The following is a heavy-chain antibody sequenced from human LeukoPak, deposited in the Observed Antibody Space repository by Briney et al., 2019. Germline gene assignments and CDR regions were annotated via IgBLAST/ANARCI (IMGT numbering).Heavy chain of an antibody. Sequence: GRSLRLSCAASGFTFSSYAMHWVRQAPGKGLEWVAVISYDGSNKYYADSVKDRFTISRDNSKNTLYLQMNSLRAEDTAVYYCASGHLRYFDWLLRFDYWGQGTVVTVSS. J-gene: IGHJ4*02. CDR2: ISYDGSNK. CDR3: ASGHLRYFDWLLRFDY. V-gene: IGHV3-30*04. D-gene: IGHD3-9*01. CDR1: GFTFSSYA.